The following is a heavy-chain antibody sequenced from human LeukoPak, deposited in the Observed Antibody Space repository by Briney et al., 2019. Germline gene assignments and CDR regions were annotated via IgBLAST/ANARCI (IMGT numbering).Heavy chain of an antibody. CDR2: FDPEDGET. J-gene: IGHJ6*03. D-gene: IGHD6-13*01. V-gene: IGHV1-24*01. CDR3: AREGGYSKPYYYYMDV. Sequence: ASVKVSCKDSGYTLTELSMHWVRQAPGKGLEWMGGFDPEDGETIYAQKFQGRVTMTEDTSTDTAYMELSSLRSDDTAVYYCAREGGYSKPYYYYMDVWGKGTTVTVSS. CDR1: GYTLTELS.